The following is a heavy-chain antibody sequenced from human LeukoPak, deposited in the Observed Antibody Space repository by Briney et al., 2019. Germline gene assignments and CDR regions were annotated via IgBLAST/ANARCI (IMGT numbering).Heavy chain of an antibody. CDR1: RGTFSNYA. Sequence: SVKVSCKASRGTFSNYAISWVRQAPGQGLEWMGGIIPIFGTANYAQKFQGRVTITADESTSTAYMELSSLRSEDTAVYYCARDRPGRYCSSTSCYTASPFDPWGQGTLVIVSS. CDR3: ARDRPGRYCSSTSCYTASPFDP. CDR2: IIPIFGTA. D-gene: IGHD2-2*02. V-gene: IGHV1-69*13. J-gene: IGHJ5*02.